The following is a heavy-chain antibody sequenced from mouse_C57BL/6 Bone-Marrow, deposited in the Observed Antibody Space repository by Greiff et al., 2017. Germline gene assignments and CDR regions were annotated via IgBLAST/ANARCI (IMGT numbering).Heavy chain of an antibody. D-gene: IGHD1-1*01. J-gene: IGHJ2*01. V-gene: IGHV1-81*01. CDR3: ASPYYYGSRGNY. CDR2: IYPRSGNT. Sequence: VQLQESGAELARPGASVKLSCKASGYTFTSYGISWVKQRTGQGLEWIGKIYPRSGNTYYNEKFKGKATLTADKSSSTAYMELRSLTSEDSAVYFCASPYYYGSRGNYWGQGTTLTVSS. CDR1: GYTFTSYG.